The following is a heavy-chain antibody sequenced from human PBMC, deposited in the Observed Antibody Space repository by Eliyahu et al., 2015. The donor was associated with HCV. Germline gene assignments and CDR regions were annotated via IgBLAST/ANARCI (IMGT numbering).Heavy chain of an antibody. V-gene: IGHV3-48*01. J-gene: IGHJ4*02. CDR3: ARITYYYDSSGYDKSTFDY. CDR1: GFXFXXYX. CDR2: ITYSSSTI. D-gene: IGHD3-22*01. Sequence: EVQLVESGGGLVQPGGSLRLSCAASGFXFXXYXXNWVXQAPGKGLEWVSYITYSSSTIYYADSVKGRFTISRDNAKNLLYLQMNSLRAEDTAVYYCARITYYYDSSGYDKSTFDYWGQGTLVTVSS.